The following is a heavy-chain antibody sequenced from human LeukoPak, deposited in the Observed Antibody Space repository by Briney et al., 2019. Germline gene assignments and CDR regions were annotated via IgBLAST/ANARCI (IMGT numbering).Heavy chain of an antibody. Sequence: EPSGTLSLTCGVSGGFIINGKWWSWVRQPPGQGLEWIGEISHSGSPNYNPSLKGRLTISVDTAKNQFSLKLSSVTAADTAVYYCARGKSKFDYWGQGTLVTVSS. J-gene: IGHJ4*02. CDR1: GGFIINGKW. CDR2: ISHSGSP. V-gene: IGHV4-4*02. CDR3: ARGKSKFDY.